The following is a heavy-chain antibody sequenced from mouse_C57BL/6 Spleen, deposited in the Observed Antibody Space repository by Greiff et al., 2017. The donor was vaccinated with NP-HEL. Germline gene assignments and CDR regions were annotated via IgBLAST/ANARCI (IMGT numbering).Heavy chain of an antibody. V-gene: IGHV1-39*01. Sequence: VQLKESGPELVKPGASVKISCKASGYSFTDYNMNWVKQSNGKSLEWIGVINPNYGTTSYNQKFKGKATLTVDQSSSTAYMQLNSLTSEDSAVYYCARSRNYYGSSYRYFDVWGTGTTVTVSS. D-gene: IGHD1-1*01. CDR2: INPNYGTT. J-gene: IGHJ1*03. CDR1: GYSFTDYN. CDR3: ARSRNYYGSSYRYFDV.